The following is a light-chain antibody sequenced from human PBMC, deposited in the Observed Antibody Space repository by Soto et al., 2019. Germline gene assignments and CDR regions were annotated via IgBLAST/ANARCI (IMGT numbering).Light chain of an antibody. V-gene: IGKV1-27*01. J-gene: IGKJ1*01. CDR2: AAS. CDR1: QGISNY. CDR3: QKYNSAPRT. Sequence: DIQMTQSPSSLSASVGDRVTITCRASQGISNYLAWYQQKPGKVPKLLIYAASTLQSGVPSRFSGSGPGTDFTLNISSLQPEDVASYYCQKYNSAPRTFGQGTKVEIK.